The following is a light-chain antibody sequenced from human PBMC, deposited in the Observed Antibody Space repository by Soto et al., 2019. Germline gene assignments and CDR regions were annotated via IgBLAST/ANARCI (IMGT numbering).Light chain of an antibody. CDR3: QQYNNWPPIT. Sequence: IVLTQSPGTLSLSPGDRATLSCRASQRVSARYLAWYHQKPGQAPRLLIYDASNRATGIPARFSGSGSGTHFTLTISSLEPEDSAVYYCQQYNNWPPITSGQGTRLEIK. CDR1: QRVSARY. V-gene: IGKV3-11*01. J-gene: IGKJ5*01. CDR2: DAS.